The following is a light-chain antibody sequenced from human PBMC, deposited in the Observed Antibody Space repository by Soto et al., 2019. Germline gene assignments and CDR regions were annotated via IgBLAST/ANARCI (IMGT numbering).Light chain of an antibody. CDR1: GSDVGGCNC. CDR3: SSFTSVSTLV. CDR2: EVS. V-gene: IGLV2-14*01. Sequence: QSVLTQPASVSGSPGQSIAISCTGTGSDVGGCNCVSWYQQHPGKAPRLMIYEVSNRPSGVSNRFSGSKSGNTASLTISGLQAEDEADYFCSSFTSVSTLVFGTGTKVTVL. J-gene: IGLJ1*01.